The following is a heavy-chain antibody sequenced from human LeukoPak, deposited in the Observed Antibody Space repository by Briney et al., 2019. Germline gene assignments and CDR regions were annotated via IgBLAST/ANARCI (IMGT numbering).Heavy chain of an antibody. CDR1: GFTVSSNY. CDR2: INHSGST. V-gene: IGHV4-34*01. CDR3: ARGISGSSSSSNWFDP. D-gene: IGHD6-6*01. J-gene: IGHJ5*02. Sequence: PGGSLRLSCAASGFTVSSNYMSWIRQPPGKGLEWIGEINHSGSTNYNPSLKSRVTISVDTSKNQFSLKLSSVTAADTAVYYCARGISGSSSSSNWFDPWGQGTLVTVSS.